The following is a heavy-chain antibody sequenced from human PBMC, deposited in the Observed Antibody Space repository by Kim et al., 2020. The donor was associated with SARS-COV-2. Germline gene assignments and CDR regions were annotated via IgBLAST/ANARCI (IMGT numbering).Heavy chain of an antibody. CDR2: IYHSGST. Sequence: SETLSLTCAVSGGPISSGGYSWSWIRQPPGKGLEWIGYIYHSGSTYYNPSLKSRVTISVDRSKNQFSLKLSSVTAADTAVYYCARSPYYDFWRGSYFAY. V-gene: IGHV4-30-2*01. CDR1: GGPISSGGYS. D-gene: IGHD3-3*01. CDR3: ARSPYYDFWRGSYFAY. J-gene: IGHJ4*01.